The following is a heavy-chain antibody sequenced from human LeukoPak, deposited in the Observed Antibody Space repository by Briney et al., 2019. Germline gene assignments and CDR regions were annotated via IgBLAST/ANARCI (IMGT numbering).Heavy chain of an antibody. CDR1: GGSISSGGYY. CDR2: IYHSGST. J-gene: IGHJ5*02. Sequence: SETLSLTCTVSGGSISSGGYYWSWIRQPPGKGLEWIGYIYHSGSTYYNPSLKSRLIISVDTSRNQFSLKLGSVIDADTAVYSCARTLVRGVLRGWFDPWGQGTLVIVSS. CDR3: ARTLVRGVLRGWFDP. D-gene: IGHD3-10*01. V-gene: IGHV4-30-2*05.